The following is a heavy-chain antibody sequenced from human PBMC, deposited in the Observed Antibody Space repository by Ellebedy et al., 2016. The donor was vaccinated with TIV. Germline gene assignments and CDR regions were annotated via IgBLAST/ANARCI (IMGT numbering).Heavy chain of an antibody. CDR3: ARWEYSSGWPQFDY. V-gene: IGHV1-46*01. J-gene: IGHJ4*02. CDR2: IDPSGGSP. CDR1: AYSLTSAY. D-gene: IGHD6-19*01. Sequence: AASVKVSCKASAYSLTSAYVVWVRQAPGQGLEWMGIIDPSGGSPTYAQRFQGRVTMTRDSSTSTFSLELSSLRSDDTALYYCARWEYSSGWPQFDYWGQGTLVTVSS.